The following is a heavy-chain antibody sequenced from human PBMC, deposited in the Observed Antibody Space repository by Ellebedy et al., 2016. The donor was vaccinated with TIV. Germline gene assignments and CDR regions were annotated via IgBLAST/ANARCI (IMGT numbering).Heavy chain of an antibody. CDR3: ARDSYGSGSFDY. V-gene: IGHV3-33*01. J-gene: IGHJ4*02. D-gene: IGHD3-10*01. Sequence: GESLKISCAASGFTFSSYGMHWVRQAPGKGLEWVAVIWYDGSNKYYADSVKGRFTISRDNSKNTLYLQMNSLRAEDTAVYYCARDSYGSGSFDYWGQGTLVTVSS. CDR1: GFTFSSYG. CDR2: IWYDGSNK.